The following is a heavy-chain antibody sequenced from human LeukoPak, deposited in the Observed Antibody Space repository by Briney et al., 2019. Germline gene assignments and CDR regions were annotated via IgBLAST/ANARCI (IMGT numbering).Heavy chain of an antibody. J-gene: IGHJ4*01. CDR2: LSGSGITT. D-gene: IGHD6-19*01. Sequence: AGGSLRLSCAASGFTFSNSAMSWVRQAPGKGREWVSTLSGSGITTYYADSVKGRFTISRDNSKNTLYLQMNSLRAEDTAVYYCAKGIYSSGWSYFDYWGHGTLVTVSS. V-gene: IGHV3-23*01. CDR1: GFTFSNSA. CDR3: AKGIYSSGWSYFDY.